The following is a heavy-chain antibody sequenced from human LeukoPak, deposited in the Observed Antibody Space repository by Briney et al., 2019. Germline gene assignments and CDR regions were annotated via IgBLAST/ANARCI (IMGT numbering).Heavy chain of an antibody. Sequence: PSETLSLTCTVSGGSISSYYWSWIRQPAGRGLEWIGYIYYSGSTDYNPSLKSRVTISVDTSKNQFSLKLSSVTAADTAVYYCARDGGIAAAGTVDYYYYMDVWGKGTTVTVSS. CDR3: ARDGGIAAAGTVDYYYYMDV. J-gene: IGHJ6*03. D-gene: IGHD6-13*01. CDR1: GGSISSYY. V-gene: IGHV4-59*01. CDR2: IYYSGST.